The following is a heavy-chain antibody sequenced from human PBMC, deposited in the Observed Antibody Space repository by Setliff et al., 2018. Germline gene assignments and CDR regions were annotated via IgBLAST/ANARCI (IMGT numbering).Heavy chain of an antibody. D-gene: IGHD5-12*01. Sequence: PGGSLRLSCAASGFTFSSYAITWVRQAPGKGLEWVSMISGSAQTTYYADSVKGRFTISRDNSKNTAYLQMDSLNTEDTAVYYCIVAGNYFDYWGQGTLVTVSS. CDR1: GFTFSSYA. CDR3: IVAGNYFDY. V-gene: IGHV3-23*01. J-gene: IGHJ4*02. CDR2: ISGSAQTT.